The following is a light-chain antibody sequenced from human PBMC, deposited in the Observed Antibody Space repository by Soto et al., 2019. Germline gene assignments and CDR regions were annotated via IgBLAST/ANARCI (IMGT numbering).Light chain of an antibody. J-gene: IGKJ4*01. CDR2: GPS. V-gene: IGKV3-20*01. CDR3: LKYGSSPIN. Sequence: EIVLTQSPGTLSLSPGERATLSCRASQSVSRNYLAWYQQKPGQAPRLLIYGPSDRATGIPDRFSGSGSGTDFTFTTSRLEPEDSEVYHCLKYGSSPINFSGGTKWDIK. CDR1: QSVSRNY.